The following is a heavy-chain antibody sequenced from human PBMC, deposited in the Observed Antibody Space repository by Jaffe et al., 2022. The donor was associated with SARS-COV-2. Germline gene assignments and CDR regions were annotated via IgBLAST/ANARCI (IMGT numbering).Heavy chain of an antibody. J-gene: IGHJ4*02. CDR2: IYDSEGT. Sequence: QVQLQESGPGLVEPSETLSLTCTVSGASISSFYWSWIRQPPGKGLEWIGYIYDSEGTNYNPSLKSRVTISLDTSRNQFSLKLASVTAADTAVYYCARKRGSTTVTDWGQGTLVTVSS. CDR1: GASISSFY. V-gene: IGHV4-59*01. CDR3: ARKRGSTTVTD. D-gene: IGHD4-17*01.